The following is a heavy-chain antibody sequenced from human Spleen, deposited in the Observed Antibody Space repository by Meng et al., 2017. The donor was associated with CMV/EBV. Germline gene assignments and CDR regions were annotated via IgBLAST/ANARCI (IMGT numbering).Heavy chain of an antibody. CDR3: ARGPYGSGTPEYFDY. V-gene: IGHV1-2*02. J-gene: IGHJ4*02. D-gene: IGHD3-10*01. Sequence: SGYTLTDYYIYWVRQAPGQGLEWMGWVNPKSGGTNYAQKFQGRVTMPRDTSITTAYMELRRLRSDDTAFYFCARGPYGSGTPEYFDYWGQGTLVTVSS. CDR2: VNPKSGGT. CDR1: GYTLTDYY.